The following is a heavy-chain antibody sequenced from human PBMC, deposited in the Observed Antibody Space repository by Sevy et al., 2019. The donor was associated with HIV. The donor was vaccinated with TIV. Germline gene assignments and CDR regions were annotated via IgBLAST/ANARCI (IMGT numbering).Heavy chain of an antibody. Sequence: GGSLRLSCAASGFTFSSYSMNWVRQAPGKGLEWVSSISSSSSYIYYADSVKGRFTISRDNAKNSLYLQMNSLGAEDTAVYYCARDLEGAGLSFDYWGQGTLVTVSS. CDR1: GFTFSSYS. D-gene: IGHD1-26*01. CDR2: ISSSSSYI. J-gene: IGHJ4*02. CDR3: ARDLEGAGLSFDY. V-gene: IGHV3-21*01.